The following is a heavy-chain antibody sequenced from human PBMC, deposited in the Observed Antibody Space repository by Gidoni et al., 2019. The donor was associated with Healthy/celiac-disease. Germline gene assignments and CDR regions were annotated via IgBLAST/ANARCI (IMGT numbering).Heavy chain of an antibody. CDR3: SSRLTLRFLELGDY. D-gene: IGHD3-3*01. V-gene: IGHV3-15*01. CDR1: GFTFSNAW. Sequence: EVQLVESGGGLVKPGGSLRLSCAASGFTFSNAWMSWVRQAPGKGLEGVGRIKSKTDGGTTDYAAPVKGRFTISRDDSKNTLYLQMNSLKTEDTAVYYCSSRLTLRFLELGDYWGQGTLVTVSS. J-gene: IGHJ4*02. CDR2: IKSKTDGGTT.